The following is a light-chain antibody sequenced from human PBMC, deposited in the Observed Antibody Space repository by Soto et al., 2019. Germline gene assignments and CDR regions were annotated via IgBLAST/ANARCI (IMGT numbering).Light chain of an antibody. CDR1: QSVSSN. CDR2: GAS. J-gene: IGKJ2*01. V-gene: IGKV3-15*01. Sequence: EIVMTQSPATLSVSPGERATLSCRASQSVSSNLAWYQQKPGQAPRLLIYGASTRATGIPARFSGSGSGTEFTLTISSLQSEEFAVYYCQQYYNWPFPMYTFGQGTKLDIK. CDR3: QQYYNWPFPMYT.